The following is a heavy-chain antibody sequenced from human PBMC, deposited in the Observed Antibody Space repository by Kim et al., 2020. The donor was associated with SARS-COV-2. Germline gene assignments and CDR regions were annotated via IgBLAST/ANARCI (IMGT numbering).Heavy chain of an antibody. J-gene: IGHJ4*02. CDR3: AYPSGYDSPFDY. Sequence: SVKVSCKASGGSFSSNAISWVRQAPGQGLEWMGGIIPIFNLANYAQTFQDRVTIIADESTSTAYMELSSLRSEDTAVYYCAYPSGYDSPFDYWGQGTLVTVSS. CDR1: GGSFSSNA. D-gene: IGHD5-12*01. CDR2: IIPIFNLA. V-gene: IGHV1-69*13.